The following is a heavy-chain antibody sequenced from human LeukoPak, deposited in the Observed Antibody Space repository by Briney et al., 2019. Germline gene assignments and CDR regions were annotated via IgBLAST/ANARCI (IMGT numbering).Heavy chain of an antibody. D-gene: IGHD5-18*01. J-gene: IGHJ6*02. Sequence: GASVKVSCKASGYTFTSYAMHWVRQAPGQRLEWMGWINAGNGNTKYSQKFQGRVTITRDTSASTAYMELSSLRSEDTAVYYCASQDGDTAMVPYYYYGMDVWGQGTTVTVSS. CDR1: GYTFTSYA. CDR3: ASQDGDTAMVPYYYYGMDV. V-gene: IGHV1-3*01. CDR2: INAGNGNT.